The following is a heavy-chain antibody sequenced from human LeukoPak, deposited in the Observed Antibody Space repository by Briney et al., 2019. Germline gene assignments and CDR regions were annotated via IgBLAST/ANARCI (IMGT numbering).Heavy chain of an antibody. V-gene: IGHV3-23*01. CDR2: ISGSGGNT. D-gene: IGHD6-19*01. CDR1: GFTFNIYA. CDR3: AKDAQGWYFDY. J-gene: IGHJ4*02. Sequence: PGKSLRLSCAASGFTFNIYAMSWVRQAPGKGLEWVAAISGSGGNTFYADSVKGRFTISRDNSKNTLYLQMNSLRAEDTAVYYCAKDAQGWYFDYWGQGTLVTVSS.